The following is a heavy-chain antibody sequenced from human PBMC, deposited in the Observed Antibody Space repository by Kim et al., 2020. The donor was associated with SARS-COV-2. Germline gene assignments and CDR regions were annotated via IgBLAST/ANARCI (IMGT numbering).Heavy chain of an antibody. CDR1: GFTFSSYA. CDR2: ISYDGSNK. V-gene: IGHV3-30*04. J-gene: IGHJ6*02. Sequence: GGSLRLSCAASGFTFSSYAMHWVRQAPGKGLEWVAVISYDGSNKYYADSVKGRFTISRDNSKNTLYLQMNSLRAEDTAVYYCARVGDSSSWFRDYYYYYGMDVWGQGTTVTVSS. D-gene: IGHD6-13*01. CDR3: ARVGDSSSWFRDYYYYYGMDV.